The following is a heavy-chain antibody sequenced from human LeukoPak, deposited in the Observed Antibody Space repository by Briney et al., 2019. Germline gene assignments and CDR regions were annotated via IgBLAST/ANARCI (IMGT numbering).Heavy chain of an antibody. CDR1: GFTFSSYW. Sequence: GGSLRLSCAASGFTFSSYWMSWVRQAPGKGLEWVANIKQDGSEKYYVDSVKGRFTISRDNAKNSLYLQMNSLRAEDTAVYYCARDIGDCSSGRCYSDYIHYWGQGTLVTVSS. CDR2: IKQDGSEK. D-gene: IGHD2-15*01. V-gene: IGHV3-7*03. CDR3: ARDIGDCSSGRCYSDYIHY. J-gene: IGHJ4*02.